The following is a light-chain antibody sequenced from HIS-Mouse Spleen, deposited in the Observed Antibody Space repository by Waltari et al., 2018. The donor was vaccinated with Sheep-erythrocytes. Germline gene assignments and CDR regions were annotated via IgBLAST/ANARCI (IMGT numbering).Light chain of an antibody. CDR2: EGS. CDR3: CSDAGSSTPWV. CDR1: SSDVGSYNL. V-gene: IGLV2-23*01. Sequence: QSALTQPASVSGSPGQSITISCTGTSSDVGSYNLVSWYQQHPGKAPKRMIYEGSKRHSGVSNRFSGSKSGNTASLTISGLQAEDEADYYCCSDAGSSTPWVFGGGTKLTVL. J-gene: IGLJ3*02.